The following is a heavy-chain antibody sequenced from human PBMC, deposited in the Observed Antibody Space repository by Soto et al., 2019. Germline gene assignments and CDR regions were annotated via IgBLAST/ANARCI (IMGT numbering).Heavy chain of an antibody. J-gene: IGHJ5*02. Sequence: AGGSLRLSCAASGFTFSSYAMSWVRQAPGKGLEWVSAISGSGGSTYYADSVKGRFTISRDNSKNTLYLQMNSLRAEDTAVYYCAKHLVGSSATWFDPWGQGTLVTVSS. CDR2: ISGSGGST. V-gene: IGHV3-23*01. CDR1: GFTFSSYA. CDR3: AKHLVGSSATWFDP. D-gene: IGHD6-19*01.